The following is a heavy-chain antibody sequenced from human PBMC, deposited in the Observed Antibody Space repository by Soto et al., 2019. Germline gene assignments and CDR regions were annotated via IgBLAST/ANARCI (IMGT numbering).Heavy chain of an antibody. D-gene: IGHD3-10*01. CDR2: IDPNSGGT. J-gene: IGHJ4*02. V-gene: IGHV1-2*02. Sequence: ASVKVSCKASGYTFTGYYMHWVRQAPGQGLEWMGWIDPNSGGTNYAQKFQGRVTMTRDTSISTAYMELSRLRYDDTAVYYCATARCRSGDNCPFEYWGQATLVIVSS. CDR3: ATARCRSGDNCPFEY. CDR1: GYTFTGYY.